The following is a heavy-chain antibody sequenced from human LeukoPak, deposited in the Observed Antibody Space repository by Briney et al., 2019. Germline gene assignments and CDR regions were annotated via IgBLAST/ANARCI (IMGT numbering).Heavy chain of an antibody. J-gene: IGHJ4*02. Sequence: GVPLRLSCAASEFTFSNYGMHWVRQAPGKGLVWVTFVRSDGNDKYYADSVKGRFTISRDNSKNTLYLQMTSLRVEDTAIYYCATAGLDYWGQGSLVTVSS. V-gene: IGHV3-30*02. CDR3: ATAGLDY. D-gene: IGHD2-21*02. CDR2: VRSDGNDK. CDR1: EFTFSNYG.